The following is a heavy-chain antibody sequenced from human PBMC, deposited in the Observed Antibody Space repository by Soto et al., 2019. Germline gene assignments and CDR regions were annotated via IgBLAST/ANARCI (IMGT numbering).Heavy chain of an antibody. CDR1: GFSFNDRA. J-gene: IGHJ4*02. CDR2: ISWDSGIR. D-gene: IGHD3-3*01. Sequence: EVQLVESGGGLVQPGRSLRLSCAASGFSFNDRAMHWVRQAPGKGLEWVSSISWDSGIREYADSVKGRFTISRDNAKNSLYLEMSSLRADDTALYYCAKDYNNYWSGYYAHWGQGTPVTVSS. CDR3: AKDYNNYWSGYYAH. V-gene: IGHV3-9*01.